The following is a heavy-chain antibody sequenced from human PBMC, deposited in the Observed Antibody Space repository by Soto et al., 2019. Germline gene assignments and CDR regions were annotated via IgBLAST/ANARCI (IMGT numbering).Heavy chain of an antibody. J-gene: IGHJ4*02. CDR3: AKDHIESYDSSGYYDVRDYFNY. CDR1: GFTFSSYA. V-gene: IGHV3-23*01. D-gene: IGHD3-22*01. CDR2: IRGSGGST. Sequence: EVQLLESGGGLVQPGGSLRLSCAASGFTFSSYAMSWVRQAPGKGLEWVSAIRGSGGSTYYADSVKGRVTISRDNCKIPRYLQMHSLRAEDTAVYYCAKDHIESYDSSGYYDVRDYFNYWGQGTLVTVAS.